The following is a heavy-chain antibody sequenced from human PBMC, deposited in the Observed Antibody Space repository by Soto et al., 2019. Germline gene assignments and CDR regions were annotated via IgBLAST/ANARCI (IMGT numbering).Heavy chain of an antibody. CDR3: ARGDLPNYYDSSSLSYY. V-gene: IGHV1-2*02. CDR1: GYTFTGYY. J-gene: IGHJ4*02. Sequence: RASEKVSCKASGYTFTGYYMHWVRQAPGQGLEWMGWINPNSGGTNYAQKFQGRVTMTRDTSISTAYMELSRLRSDDTAVYYCARGDLPNYYDSSSLSYYCGQGTLVTVSS. CDR2: INPNSGGT. D-gene: IGHD3-22*01.